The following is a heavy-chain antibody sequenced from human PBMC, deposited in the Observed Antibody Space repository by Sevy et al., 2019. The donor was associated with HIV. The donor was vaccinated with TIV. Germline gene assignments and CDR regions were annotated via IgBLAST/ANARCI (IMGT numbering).Heavy chain of an antibody. D-gene: IGHD2-15*01. CDR2: VYNSGST. CDR1: GGSIGSYY. J-gene: IGHJ4*02. V-gene: IGHV4-59*01. Sequence: SETLSLTCTVSGGSIGSYYWSWIRQSPGKGLQWIGYVYNSGSTNYSPSLKSRVTISVDTSKNQFSLRLNSVTAADTAIYYCAKDPGGRGIVHWGQGTLVTVSS. CDR3: AKDPGGRGIVH.